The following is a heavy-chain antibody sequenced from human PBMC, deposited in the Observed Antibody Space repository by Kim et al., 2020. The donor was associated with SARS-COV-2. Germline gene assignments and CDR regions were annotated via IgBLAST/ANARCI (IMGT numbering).Heavy chain of an antibody. J-gene: IGHJ4*02. Sequence: QKFQGRVTITADESTSTAYMELSSLSSEDTAVYYCARGRKPYSISCRLDYWGQGTLVTISS. D-gene: IGHD6-13*01. CDR3: ARGRKPYSISCRLDY. V-gene: IGHV1-69*01.